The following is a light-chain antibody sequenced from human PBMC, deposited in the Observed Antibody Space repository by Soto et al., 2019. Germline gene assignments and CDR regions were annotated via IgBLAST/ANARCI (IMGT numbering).Light chain of an antibody. CDR1: SSDVGSYAL. Sequence: QSALTQPASVSGSPGQSITISCTGTSSDVGSYALVSWFQQHPGKAPKVIIYEGSKRPSGVSNRFSGSNSGNTASLTISGLQAEDESDYYCRSYAVSSAVVFGGGTQLPVL. V-gene: IGLV2-23*01. CDR2: EGS. J-gene: IGLJ2*01. CDR3: RSYAVSSAVV.